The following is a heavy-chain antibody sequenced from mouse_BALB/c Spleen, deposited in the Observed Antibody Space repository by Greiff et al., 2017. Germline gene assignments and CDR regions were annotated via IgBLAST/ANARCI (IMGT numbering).Heavy chain of an antibody. CDR1: GFTFSSYA. V-gene: IGHV5-9-3*01. CDR2: ISSGGSYT. J-gene: IGHJ4*01. CDR3: ARAYDYDGESYAMDY. D-gene: IGHD2-4*01. Sequence: DVKLVESGGGLVKPGGSLKLSCAASGFTFSSYAMSWVRQTPEKRLEWVATISSGGSYTYYPDSVKGRFTISRDNAKNTLYLQMSSLRSEDTAMYYCARAYDYDGESYAMDYWGQGTSVTVSS.